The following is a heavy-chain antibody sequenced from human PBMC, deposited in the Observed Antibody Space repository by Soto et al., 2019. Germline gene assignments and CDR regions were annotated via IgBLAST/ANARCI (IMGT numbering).Heavy chain of an antibody. V-gene: IGHV4-30-4*01. CDR1: GVSISSGDYH. D-gene: IGHD3-3*02. CDR3: AKDSSTNHGGMDV. CDR2: IYYSAST. Sequence: SETLSLTCTVAGVSISSGDYHWTWMGQFPGKGLEWIGAIYYSASTYYNPSLVSRLTISVDTSKNKFSLKLTSVTAADTAVYYCAKDSSTNHGGMDVWGQGTTVTVSS. J-gene: IGHJ6*02.